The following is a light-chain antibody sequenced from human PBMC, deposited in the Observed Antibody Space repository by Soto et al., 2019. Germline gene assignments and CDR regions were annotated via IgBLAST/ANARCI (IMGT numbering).Light chain of an antibody. CDR3: HQYGVLPKT. CDR2: GVS. CDR1: QSISANY. Sequence: EIVLTQSPGTVSLSPGDRATLSCRASQSISANYLAWYQQKPGQAPRLLIYGVSIRATGITDRFAGSGSGPDFTLTISRLEPEDFAVYYCHQYGVLPKTFGQGTTVEIK. V-gene: IGKV3-20*01. J-gene: IGKJ1*01.